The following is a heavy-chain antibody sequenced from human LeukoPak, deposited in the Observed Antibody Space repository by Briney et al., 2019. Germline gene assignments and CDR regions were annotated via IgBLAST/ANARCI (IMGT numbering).Heavy chain of an antibody. J-gene: IGHJ4*02. D-gene: IGHD4-17*01. Sequence: SETLSLTCTVSGGSISGYYWSWIRQPPGKGLEWIGEINHSGSTNYNPSLKSRVTISVDTSKNQFSLKLSSVTAADTAVYYCARVHPNYGADYWGQGTLVTVSS. CDR2: INHSGST. CDR1: GGSISGYY. CDR3: ARVHPNYGADY. V-gene: IGHV4-34*01.